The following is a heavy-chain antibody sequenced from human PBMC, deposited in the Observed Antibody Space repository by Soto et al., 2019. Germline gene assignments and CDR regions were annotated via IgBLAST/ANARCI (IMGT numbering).Heavy chain of an antibody. J-gene: IGHJ5*02. V-gene: IGHV1-69*10. Sequence: ASVKVSCKASGGTFSSYAISWVRQAPGQGLEWMGGIIPILGIANYAQKFQGRVTITADKSTSTAYMELSSLRSEDTAVYYCARGSTTTVVTPNWFDPWGQGTLVTVSS. D-gene: IGHD4-17*01. CDR3: ARGSTTTVVTPNWFDP. CDR1: GGTFSSYA. CDR2: IIPILGIA.